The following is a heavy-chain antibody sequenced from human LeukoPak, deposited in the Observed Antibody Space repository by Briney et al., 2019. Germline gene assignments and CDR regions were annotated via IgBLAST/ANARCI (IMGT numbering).Heavy chain of an antibody. J-gene: IGHJ4*02. Sequence: SQTLSLTCTVSGGSISSGGYYWSWIRQPPGKGLEWIGYIYHSGSTYCNPSLKSRVTISVDRSKNQFSLKLSSVTAADTAVYYCAREKDGSGSYPLDYWGQGTLVTVSS. CDR3: AREKDGSGSYPLDY. CDR1: GGSISSGGYY. CDR2: IYHSGST. V-gene: IGHV4-30-2*01. D-gene: IGHD3-10*01.